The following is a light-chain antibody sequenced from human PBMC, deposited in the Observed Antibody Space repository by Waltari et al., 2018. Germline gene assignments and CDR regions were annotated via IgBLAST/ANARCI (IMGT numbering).Light chain of an antibody. CDR1: SSYIGPYKY. J-gene: IGLJ2*01. CDR2: DVS. V-gene: IGLV2-14*03. CDR3: SSYAGGNSLGI. Sequence: QSALTQPASVSGSPGQSIPISCTGTSSYIGPYKYVSWYQQHPGKAPRLILYDVSSRPSGVPNRFSGSKSGNTASLTISGLQADDDADYYCSSYAGGNSLGIFGAGTKLTVL.